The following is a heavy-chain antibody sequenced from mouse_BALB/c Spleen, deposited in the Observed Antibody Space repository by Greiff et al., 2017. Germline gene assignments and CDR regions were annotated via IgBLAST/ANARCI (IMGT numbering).Heavy chain of an antibody. CDR3: ARDGYDYDRGAWFAY. CDR2: ISDGGSYT. V-gene: IGHV5-4*02. D-gene: IGHD2-4*01. Sequence: EVQGVESGGGLVKPGGSLKLSCAASGFTFSDYYMYWVRQTPEKRLEWVATISDGGSYTYYPDSVKGRFTISRDNAKNNLYLQMSSLKSEDTAMYYCARDGYDYDRGAWFAYGGQGTLVTVSA. CDR1: GFTFSDYY. J-gene: IGHJ3*01.